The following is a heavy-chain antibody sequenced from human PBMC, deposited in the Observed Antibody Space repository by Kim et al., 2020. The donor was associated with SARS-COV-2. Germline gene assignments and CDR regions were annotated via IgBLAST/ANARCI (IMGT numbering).Heavy chain of an antibody. V-gene: IGHV3-23*01. Sequence: GGSLRLSCAASGFTFNYFAMGWVRQAPGRGLEWVSAISDSGGSTYYADSVKGRLTISRDNSRNTPYLQMNSLRAEDTAVYYCAKDARRTSGWYYFDYWGQGALVTVAS. D-gene: IGHD6-19*01. CDR2: ISDSGGST. J-gene: IGHJ4*02. CDR3: AKDARRTSGWYYFDY. CDR1: GFTFNYFA.